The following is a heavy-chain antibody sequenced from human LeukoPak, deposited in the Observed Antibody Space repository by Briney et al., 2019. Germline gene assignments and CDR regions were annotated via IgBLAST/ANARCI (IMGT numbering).Heavy chain of an antibody. CDR2: IKSETDGGTT. Sequence: GGSLRLSCAASGFTFRNAWMSWVRQAPGKGLEWVGRIKSETDGGTTDYAAPVKGRFTISRDDSKNTLYLQMNSLKTEDTAVYYCTTEERLYDYCDYWGQGTLVTVSS. CDR1: GFTFRNAW. V-gene: IGHV3-15*01. D-gene: IGHD3-16*01. CDR3: TTEERLYDYCDY. J-gene: IGHJ4*02.